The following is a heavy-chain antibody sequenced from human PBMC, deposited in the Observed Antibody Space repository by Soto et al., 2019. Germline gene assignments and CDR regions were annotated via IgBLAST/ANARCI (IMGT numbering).Heavy chain of an antibody. D-gene: IGHD1-1*01. CDR2: FDPEDGET. CDR3: ATMGSGDYYYGMDV. V-gene: IGHV1-24*01. J-gene: IGHJ6*02. Sequence: GPSVTVSCKVSGYTLTELSMHWVRQAPGKGLEWMGGFDPEDGETIYAQKFQGRVTMTEDTSTDTAYMELSSLRSEDTAVYYCATMGSGDYYYGMDVWGQGTTVTVSS. CDR1: GYTLTELS.